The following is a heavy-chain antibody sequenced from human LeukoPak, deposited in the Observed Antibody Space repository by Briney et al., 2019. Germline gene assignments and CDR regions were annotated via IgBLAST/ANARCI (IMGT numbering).Heavy chain of an antibody. Sequence: PSETLSITCTVSGGSISSGRYYWGWFRQPPRKGLEWIGNIYYSGSTSYNPSLKSRVTISVDTSKNQFSLKLSSVTAADTAVYYCARRHFGSALRDYWGQGTLVTVSS. CDR3: ARRHFGSALRDY. V-gene: IGHV4-39*01. J-gene: IGHJ4*02. D-gene: IGHD3-10*01. CDR2: IYYSGST. CDR1: GGSISSGRYY.